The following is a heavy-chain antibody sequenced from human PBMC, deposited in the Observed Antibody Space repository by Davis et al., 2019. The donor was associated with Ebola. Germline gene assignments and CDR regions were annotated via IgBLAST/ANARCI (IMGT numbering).Heavy chain of an antibody. CDR1: GGSFSGYY. D-gene: IGHD3-22*01. Sequence: ETLSLTCAVYGGSFSGYYWSWVRQAPGKGLEWVSSISSSSSHIYYADSVKGRFTISRDNAKNSPYLQMNSLRAEDTAVYYCAREGYYYDSSGYHRYGMDVWGQGTTVTVSS. CDR2: ISSSSSHI. V-gene: IGHV3-21*01. CDR3: AREGYYYDSSGYHRYGMDV. J-gene: IGHJ6*02.